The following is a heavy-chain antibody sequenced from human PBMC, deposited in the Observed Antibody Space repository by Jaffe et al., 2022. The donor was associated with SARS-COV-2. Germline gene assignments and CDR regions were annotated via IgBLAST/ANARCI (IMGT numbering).Heavy chain of an antibody. V-gene: IGHV3-9*01. J-gene: IGHJ4*02. CDR1: GFTFDNYA. CDR3: GKDIRSKLTGYYSPLDY. Sequence: EVQLVESGGDLVQPGRSLRLSCAASGFTFDNYAMHWVRQAPGKGLEWVSGISWDSSRKDYADSVKGRFTISRDNAKNSLYLQMNSLRIEDTALYYCGKDIRSKLTGYYSPLDYWGQGILVTVAS. CDR2: ISWDSSRK. D-gene: IGHD3-9*01.